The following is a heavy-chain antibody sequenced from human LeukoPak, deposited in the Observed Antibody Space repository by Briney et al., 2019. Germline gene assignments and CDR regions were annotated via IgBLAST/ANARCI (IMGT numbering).Heavy chain of an antibody. CDR2: ISYDGSNK. Sequence: GRSLRLSCAASGFIFSSYGMHWVRQAPGKGLEWVAVISYDGSNKYYADSVKGRFTISRDNSKNTLYLQMNSLRAEDTAVYYCVFEGRADAFDTWGQGTMVTVSS. J-gene: IGHJ3*02. D-gene: IGHD3-10*01. V-gene: IGHV3-30*03. CDR3: VFEGRADAFDT. CDR1: GFIFSSYG.